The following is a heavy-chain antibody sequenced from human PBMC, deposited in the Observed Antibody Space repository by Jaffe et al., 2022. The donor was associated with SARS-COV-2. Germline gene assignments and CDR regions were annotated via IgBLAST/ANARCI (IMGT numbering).Heavy chain of an antibody. D-gene: IGHD3-16*02. J-gene: IGHJ3*02. V-gene: IGHV1-2*02. CDR3: ARGGTTDYVWGSYRYKVNAFDI. Sequence: QVQLVQSGAEVKKPGASVKVSCKASGYTFTGYYMHWVRQAPGQGLEWMGWINPNSGGTNYAQKFQGRVTMTRDTSISTAYMELSRLRSDDTAVYYCARGGTTDYVWGSYRYKVNAFDIWGQGTMVTVSS. CDR1: GYTFTGYY. CDR2: INPNSGGT.